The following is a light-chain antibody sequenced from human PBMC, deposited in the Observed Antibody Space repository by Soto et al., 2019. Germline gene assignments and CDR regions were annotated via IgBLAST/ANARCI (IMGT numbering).Light chain of an antibody. J-gene: IGLJ2*01. CDR3: SSYTSSNTQV. Sequence: QSVLTQPASVSGSPGQSITISCTGTSSDVGGYNFVSWYQQHPGKAPKLMIFDVSIRPSGISHRFSGSKSGNTASLIISGLQTEDEADYYCSSYTSSNTQVFGGGTKVTVL. CDR1: SSDVGGYNF. CDR2: DVS. V-gene: IGLV2-14*01.